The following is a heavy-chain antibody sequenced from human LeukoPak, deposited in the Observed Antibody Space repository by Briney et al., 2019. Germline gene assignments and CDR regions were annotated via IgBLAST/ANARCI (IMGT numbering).Heavy chain of an antibody. CDR1: GGSISSGGYH. CDR3: ASPSLAGAFDI. CDR2: IYHSGST. Sequence: PSETLSLTCTVSGGSISSGGYHWSWIRQPPGKGLEWIGYIYHSGSTYYNPSLKSRVTISVDRSKNQSSLKLSSVTAADTAVYYCASPSLAGAFDIWGQGTMVTVSS. V-gene: IGHV4-30-2*01. J-gene: IGHJ3*02.